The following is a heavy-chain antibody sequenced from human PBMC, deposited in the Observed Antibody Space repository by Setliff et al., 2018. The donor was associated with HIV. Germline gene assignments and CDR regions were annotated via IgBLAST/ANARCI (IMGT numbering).Heavy chain of an antibody. V-gene: IGHV4-59*12. CDR1: NDSITYYY. CDR3: AREDTTGYYSLSAFDI. D-gene: IGHD3-22*01. CDR2: IFDSENT. J-gene: IGHJ3*02. Sequence: SETLSLTCSVSNDSITYYYWNWIRQPPGKGLEWIGNIFDSENTNYNPSLKSRVTMSVDTSKNQFSLKLKSVTAADTAVYYCAREDTTGYYSLSAFDIWGQGTLVTVSS.